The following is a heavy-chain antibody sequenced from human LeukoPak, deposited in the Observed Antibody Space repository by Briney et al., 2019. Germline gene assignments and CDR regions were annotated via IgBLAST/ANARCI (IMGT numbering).Heavy chain of an antibody. CDR3: AKDPTHYRVWDYYETIGLSY. D-gene: IGHD3-22*01. CDR2: IRYDGSNK. J-gene: IGHJ4*02. V-gene: IGHV3-30*02. Sequence: PGGSLRLSCAAPGFTFSSYGMHWVRPATGKGLEWVAFIRYDGSNKYYADSVKGRFTISRDNSKNTLNLQMNSLRAEDTAVYYCAKDPTHYRVWDYYETIGLSYWGQGTLVTVSS. CDR1: GFTFSSYG.